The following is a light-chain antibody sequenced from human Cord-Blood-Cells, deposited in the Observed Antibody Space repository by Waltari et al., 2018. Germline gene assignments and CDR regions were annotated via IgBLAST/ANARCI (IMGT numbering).Light chain of an antibody. V-gene: IGLV2-14*01. Sequence: QSALTQPASVSGSPGQSITISCTGTSSDVGGYNYVSWYQQHPGKAPKRMIYDVSKRPSGVSNRFAGSKSGNTASLTSSGLQAEDEADYYCSSYTSSSTYVGFGGGTKLTVL. CDR3: SSYTSSSTYVG. J-gene: IGLJ2*01. CDR1: SSDVGGYNY. CDR2: DVS.